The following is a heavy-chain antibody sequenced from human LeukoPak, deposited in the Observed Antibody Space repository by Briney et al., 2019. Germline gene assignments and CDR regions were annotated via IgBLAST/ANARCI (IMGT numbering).Heavy chain of an antibody. CDR3: TTEPYKDASDY. CDR1: GFTFSNAW. V-gene: IGHV3-15*01. J-gene: IGHJ4*02. Sequence: GGSLRLSCAASGFTFSNAWMSWVRQAPGKGLEWVGRIKSRPDGGTTDYAAPVKGRFTISRDDSRNTLYLQINSLRTEDTAVFYCTTEPYKDASDYWGQGILVTVSA. D-gene: IGHD3-10*01. CDR2: IKSRPDGGTT.